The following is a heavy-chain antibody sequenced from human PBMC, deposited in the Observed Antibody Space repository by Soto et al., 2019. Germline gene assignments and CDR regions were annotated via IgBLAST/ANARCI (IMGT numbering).Heavy chain of an antibody. D-gene: IGHD7-27*01. CDR2: IYYSGST. J-gene: IGHJ1*01. V-gene: IGHV4-59*01. Sequence: PSETLSLTCTVSGGSISIYYWSWLRQPPGKGLEWIGYIYYSGSTNYNPSLKSRVTISVDTSKNQFSLKLSSVTAADTAVYYCARGWGGYFQHWGQGTLVTVS. CDR1: GGSISIYY. CDR3: ARGWGGYFQH.